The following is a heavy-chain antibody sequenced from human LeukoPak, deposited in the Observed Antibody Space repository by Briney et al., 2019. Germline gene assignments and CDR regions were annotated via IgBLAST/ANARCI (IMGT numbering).Heavy chain of an antibody. CDR2: IYYSGST. CDR3: ARAASTGTTVSYDPFDY. J-gene: IGHJ4*02. CDR1: GGSISSSSYY. V-gene: IGHV4-39*01. D-gene: IGHD1-7*01. Sequence: SETLSLTCTVSGGSISSSSYYWGWIRQPPGKGLEWIGSIYYSGSTYYNPSLKSRVTISVDTSKNQFSLKLSSVTAADTAVYYCARAASTGTTVSYDPFDYWGQGTLVTVSS.